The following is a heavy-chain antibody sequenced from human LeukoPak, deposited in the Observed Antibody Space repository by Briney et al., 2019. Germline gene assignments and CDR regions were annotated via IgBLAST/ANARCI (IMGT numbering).Heavy chain of an antibody. J-gene: IGHJ1*01. Sequence: ASVTVSCKASGYTFTSYDINWVRQATGQGPEWMGWMNPNSGNTGYAQKFQGRVTMTRNTSISTAYMELSNVRSEDTAMYYCAINLPANRRFQHWGQGTLVTVSS. D-gene: IGHD1-14*01. V-gene: IGHV1-8*01. CDR3: AINLPANRRFQH. CDR1: GYTFTSYD. CDR2: MNPNSGNT.